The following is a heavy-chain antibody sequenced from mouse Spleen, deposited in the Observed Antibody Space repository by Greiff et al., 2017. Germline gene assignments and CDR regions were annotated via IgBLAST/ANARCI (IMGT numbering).Heavy chain of an antibody. J-gene: IGHJ1*01. CDR1: GFTFSSYA. D-gene: IGHD2-12*01. Sequence: EVHLVESGGGLVKPGGSLKLSCAASGFTFSSYAMSWVRQSPEKRLEWVAEISSGGSYTYYPDTVTGRFTISRDNAKNTPYLEMSSLRSEDTAMYYCAKETYYRYFDVWGAGTTVTVSS. V-gene: IGHV5-9-4*01. CDR2: ISSGGSYT. CDR3: AKETYYRYFDV.